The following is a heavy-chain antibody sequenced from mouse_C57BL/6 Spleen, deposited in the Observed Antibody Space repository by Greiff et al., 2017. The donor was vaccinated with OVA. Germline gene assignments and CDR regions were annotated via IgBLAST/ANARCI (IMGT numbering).Heavy chain of an antibody. CDR3: ARKDYGSSYWYVDV. V-gene: IGHV1-55*01. CDR2: IYPGSGST. J-gene: IGHJ1*03. D-gene: IGHD1-1*01. CDR1: GYTFTSYW. Sequence: QVQLQQPGAELVKPGASVKMSCKASGYTFTSYWITWVKQRPGQGLEWIGDIYPGSGSTNYNEKFKSKATLTVDTSSSTAYMQLSSLTSEDSAVYYCARKDYGSSYWYVDVWGTGTTVTVSS.